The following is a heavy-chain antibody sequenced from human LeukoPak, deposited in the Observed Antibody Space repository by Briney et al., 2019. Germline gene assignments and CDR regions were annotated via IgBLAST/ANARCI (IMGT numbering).Heavy chain of an antibody. D-gene: IGHD3-22*01. CDR1: RFTFSSYV. V-gene: IGHV3-23*01. CDR2: ILGSGGSI. J-gene: IGHJ3*02. Sequence: GGSLRHSCAAPRFTFSSYVMSSVRQAPGKGVERVSPILGSGGSIYYAHSVKGRFTISRDNSKNTLYLQMNSLRAEDTAVYYCAKDVHYDSSGYDAFEIWGQRTMGTVAS. CDR3: AKDVHYDSSGYDAFEI.